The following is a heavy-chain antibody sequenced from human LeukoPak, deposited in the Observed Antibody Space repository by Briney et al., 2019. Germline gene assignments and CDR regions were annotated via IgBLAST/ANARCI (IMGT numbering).Heavy chain of an antibody. CDR2: INHSGST. Sequence: SETLSLTCTVSGGSISSSSYYWSWIRQPPGKGLEWIGEINHSGSTNYNPSLKSRVTISVDTSKNQFSLKLSSVTAADTAVYYCARGRITSAPKMCWFDPWGQGTLVTVSS. D-gene: IGHD3-10*01. CDR3: ARGRITSAPKMCWFDP. V-gene: IGHV4-39*07. CDR1: GGSISSSSYY. J-gene: IGHJ5*02.